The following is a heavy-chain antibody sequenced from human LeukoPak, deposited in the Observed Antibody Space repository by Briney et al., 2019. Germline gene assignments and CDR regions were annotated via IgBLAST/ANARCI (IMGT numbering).Heavy chain of an antibody. CDR2: IWYDGSNK. CDR1: GFTFSSYG. Sequence: GGSLRLSCAASGFTFSSYGMHWVRQAPGKGLEWVAVIWYDGSNKYYADSVRGRFTISRDNSKNTLYLQMNSLRAEDTAVYYCARETWYAIIDYWAREPWSPSPQ. J-gene: IGHJ4*02. V-gene: IGHV3-33*01. D-gene: IGHD2-8*01. CDR3: ARETWYAIIDY.